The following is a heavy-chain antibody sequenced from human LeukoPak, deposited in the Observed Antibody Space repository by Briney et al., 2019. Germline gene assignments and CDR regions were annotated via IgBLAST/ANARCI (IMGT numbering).Heavy chain of an antibody. CDR2: ISGNGDNT. Sequence: GGSLRLSCAASGFTFSNYALSWVRRTPGKGLEWVSGISGNGDNTYYADSVKGRFTISRDNSKNTLYLQMGSLRAEDMAVYYCARGFSTVIYYFDYWGQGTLVTVSS. J-gene: IGHJ4*02. CDR1: GFTFSNYA. V-gene: IGHV3-23*01. CDR3: ARGFSTVIYYFDY. D-gene: IGHD4-17*01.